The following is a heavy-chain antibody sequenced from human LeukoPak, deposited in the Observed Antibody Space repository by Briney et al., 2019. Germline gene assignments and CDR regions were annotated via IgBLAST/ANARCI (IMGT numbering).Heavy chain of an antibody. V-gene: IGHV1-8*02. CDR1: GGTFSSYA. Sequence: ASVKVSCKASGGTFSSYAISWVRQATGQGLEWMGWMNPNSGNTGYAQKFQGRVTMTRNTSISTAYMELSSLRSEDTAVYYCARGPLLWFGTHYYYMDVWGKGTTVTVSS. D-gene: IGHD3-10*01. CDR3: ARGPLLWFGTHYYYMDV. J-gene: IGHJ6*03. CDR2: MNPNSGNT.